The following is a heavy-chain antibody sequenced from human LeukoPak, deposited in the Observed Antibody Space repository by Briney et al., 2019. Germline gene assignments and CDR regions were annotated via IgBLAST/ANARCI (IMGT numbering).Heavy chain of an antibody. D-gene: IGHD3-22*01. Sequence: SETLSLTCAVCGYSITSTYWWGWIRQTPGRGLEWIGSLHHSGSTSYSPSLKSRVTISVDTSKNQFSLGLSSVTAADTAVYYCARVGGDDSTGHYSVDYWGQGTLVTVSS. V-gene: IGHV4-38-2*01. J-gene: IGHJ4*02. CDR2: LHHSGST. CDR1: GYSITSTYW. CDR3: ARVGGDDSTGHYSVDY.